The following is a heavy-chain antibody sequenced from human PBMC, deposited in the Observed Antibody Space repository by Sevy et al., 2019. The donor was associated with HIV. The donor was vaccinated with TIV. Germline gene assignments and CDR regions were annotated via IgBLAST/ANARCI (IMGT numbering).Heavy chain of an antibody. CDR1: GFTLRTYA. Sequence: GGSLRLSCVASGFTLRTYAMNWVRQAPGKGLKWVSTIFKSGDVTYYADSVKGRFTIARDNSKNTVYLHMNSLRAEDTALYVWAVARYDSSGSFDAFDIWGQGTMVTVSS. CDR2: IFKSGDVT. D-gene: IGHD3-22*01. CDR3: AVARYDSSGSFDAFDI. J-gene: IGHJ3*02. V-gene: IGHV3-23*01.